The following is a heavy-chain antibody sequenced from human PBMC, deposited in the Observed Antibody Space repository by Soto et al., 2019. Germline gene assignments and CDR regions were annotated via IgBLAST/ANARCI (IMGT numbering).Heavy chain of an antibody. CDR3: ARGPAGVVVPAAIRYSNYFPFEY. Sequence: ASVKVSCKASGYTFTGYYMHWVRQAPGQGLEWMGWINPNSGGTNYAQKFQGWVTMTRDTSISTAYMELSRLRSDDTAVYYCARGPAGVVVPAAIRYSNYFPFEYWGQGTLVTVSS. D-gene: IGHD2-2*01. J-gene: IGHJ4*02. CDR2: INPNSGGT. V-gene: IGHV1-2*04. CDR1: GYTFTGYY.